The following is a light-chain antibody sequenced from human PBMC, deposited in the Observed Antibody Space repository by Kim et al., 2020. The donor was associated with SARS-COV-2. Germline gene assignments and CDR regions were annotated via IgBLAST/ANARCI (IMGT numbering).Light chain of an antibody. CDR3: QSYDSSNVV. V-gene: IGLV6-57*03. Sequence: GRTVTTACTRSSGGIASNYVQWYQQRPGSAPTTVIYEDTQRPSGVPDRFSGSIDSSSNSASLTISGLKTEDEADYYCQSYDSSNVVFGGGTQLTVL. CDR1: SGGIASNY. CDR2: EDT. J-gene: IGLJ2*01.